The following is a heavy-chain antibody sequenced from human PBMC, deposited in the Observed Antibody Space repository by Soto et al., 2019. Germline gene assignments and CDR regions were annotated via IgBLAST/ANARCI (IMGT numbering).Heavy chain of an antibody. V-gene: IGHV3-74*01. Sequence: EVQLVESGGNVLQPGGFLRLSCAASGFISSSYWMHWVRQAPGKGLVWVSRINRDGSRTDYADSVKGRFAVSRDNAKKTVLLQMNSLRADDTAVYYCARGVNGYYYVDYWGKRTLVTVSS. CDR2: INRDGSRT. D-gene: IGHD2-8*01. J-gene: IGHJ4*02. CDR3: ARGVNGYYYVDY. CDR1: GFISSSYW.